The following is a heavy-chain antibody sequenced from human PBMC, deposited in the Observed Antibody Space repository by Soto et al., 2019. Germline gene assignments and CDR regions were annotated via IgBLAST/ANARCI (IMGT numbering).Heavy chain of an antibody. V-gene: IGHV1-18*01. CDR3: ARVRNTMVRGVIIAAYFDY. CDR2: ISAYHGNT. D-gene: IGHD3-10*01. CDR1: GYTFTSYG. J-gene: IGHJ4*02. Sequence: QVQLVQSGAEVKKPGASVKVSCKASGYTFTSYGLSWVRQAPGQGLEWMGWISAYHGNTNYAQQLQGRVTMTTDTSTSTAYMELRSLRSDDTAVYYCARVRNTMVRGVIIAAYFDYWGQGTLVTVSS.